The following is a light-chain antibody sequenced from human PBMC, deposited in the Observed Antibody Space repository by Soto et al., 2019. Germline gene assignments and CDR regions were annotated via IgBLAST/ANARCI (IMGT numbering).Light chain of an antibody. CDR1: SSDVGSYNL. CDR2: EVS. CDR3: CSYATPRL. Sequence: QSVLTQPASVSGSPGQSITISCTGTSSDVGSYNLVSWYQQHPGKAPKLMIYEVSERPSGVSNRFSGSKSGNTASLTIYGLQAEDEADYYCCSYATPRLFGGGTKVTVL. V-gene: IGLV2-23*02. J-gene: IGLJ2*01.